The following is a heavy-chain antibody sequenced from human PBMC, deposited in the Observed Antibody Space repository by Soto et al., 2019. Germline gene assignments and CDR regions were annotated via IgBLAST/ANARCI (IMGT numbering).Heavy chain of an antibody. CDR2: IKTDASEK. V-gene: IGHV3-7*01. Sequence: EEQLVASGGGLVQPGGSLRLSCAASGFTLRSYWMSWVRQAPGKGLEWLATIKTDASEKKYVDSVKGRFTVSRDKAMNSLYPRRAGLRAEETAVYYCARDSEYGSGSSVNHCLECWGRGTLVTVSS. J-gene: IGHJ4*01. CDR1: GFTLRSYW. CDR3: ARDSEYGSGSSVNHCLEC. D-gene: IGHD3-10*01.